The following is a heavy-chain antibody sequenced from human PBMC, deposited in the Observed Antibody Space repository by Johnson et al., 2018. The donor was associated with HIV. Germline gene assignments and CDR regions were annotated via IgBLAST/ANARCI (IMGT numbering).Heavy chain of an antibody. J-gene: IGHJ3*02. CDR1: GFTVSSNY. CDR2: IYSGGST. D-gene: IGHD3-3*01. CDR3: ATAGVVTIFGVVIPTDSFDI. Sequence: VQLVESGGGLIQPGGSLRLSCAASGFTVSSNYMSWVRQAPGKGLEWVSVIYSGGSTYSADSVKGRFTISRADSKNTLYLQMNGLRAEDTAVYYCATAGVVTIFGVVIPTDSFDIWGQGTMVIVS. V-gene: IGHV3-53*01.